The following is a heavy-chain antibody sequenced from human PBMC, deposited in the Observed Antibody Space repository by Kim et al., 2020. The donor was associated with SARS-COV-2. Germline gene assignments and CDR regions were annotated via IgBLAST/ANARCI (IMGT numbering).Heavy chain of an antibody. CDR2: IYYSGST. CDR1: GGSISSYY. J-gene: IGHJ3*02. Sequence: SETLSLTCTVSGGSISSYYWSWIRQPPGKGLKWIGNIYYSGSTNYNPPPKIRVTLSVDTSKNHFSLNLSTVTAADTAVYYCARAVSYYDSSGYYYVHDAFDIWGQGTMVTVSS. D-gene: IGHD3-22*01. V-gene: IGHV4-59*01. CDR3: ARAVSYYDSSGYYYVHDAFDI.